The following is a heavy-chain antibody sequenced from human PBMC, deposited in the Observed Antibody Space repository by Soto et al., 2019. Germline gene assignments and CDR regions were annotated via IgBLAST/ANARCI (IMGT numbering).Heavy chain of an antibody. V-gene: IGHV3-30-3*01. CDR1: GFTFSSYA. J-gene: IGHJ4*02. CDR2: ISYDGSNK. D-gene: IGHD3-22*01. CDR3: AGDGLSVVITPNCDY. Sequence: QVQLVESGGGVVQPGRSLRLSCAASGFTFSSYAMHWVRQAPGKGLEWVAVISYDGSNKYYADSVKGRFTISRDNSKNTLYLQMNSLRAEDTAVYYCAGDGLSVVITPNCDYWGQGTLVTVSS.